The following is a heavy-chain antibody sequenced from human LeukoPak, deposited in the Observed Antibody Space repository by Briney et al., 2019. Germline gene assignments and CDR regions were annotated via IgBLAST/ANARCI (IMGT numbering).Heavy chain of an antibody. CDR2: IYTSGST. V-gene: IGHV4-59*01. CDR3: ARDQYYSSGYYRDYWYFDL. J-gene: IGHJ2*01. CDR1: GGSISSYY. Sequence: PSETLSLTCTVSGGSISSYYWSWIRQPPGKGLEWIGYIYTSGSTNYNPSLKSRVAISVDTSKNQFSLKLSSVTAADTAVYYCARDQYYSSGYYRDYWYFDLWGRGTLVTVSS. D-gene: IGHD3-22*01.